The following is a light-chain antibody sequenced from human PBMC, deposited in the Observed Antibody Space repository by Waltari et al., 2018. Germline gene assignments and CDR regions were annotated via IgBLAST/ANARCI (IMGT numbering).Light chain of an antibody. V-gene: IGLV9-49*01. CDR2: VGTGGIVG. J-gene: IGLJ1*01. Sequence: QPVLTQPPSASASLGASVTLTCTLSSAYSHYKVDWYQQRPGKGPRFVMRVGTGGIVGSKGDGIPDRFSVLGSGLNRYLTIKNIQEEDESDYHCGADHGTGSNFVYVFGTGTKVTVL. CDR3: GADHGTGSNFVYV. CDR1: SAYSHYK.